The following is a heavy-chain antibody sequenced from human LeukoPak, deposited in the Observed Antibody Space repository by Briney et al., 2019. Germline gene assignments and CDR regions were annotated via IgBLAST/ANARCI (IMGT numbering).Heavy chain of an antibody. CDR1: GGSFTGYY. CDR3: ARTVGGSDERSFDY. CDR2: INHSGST. J-gene: IGHJ4*02. Sequence: SEPLSLTCAVYGGSFTGYYWTWIRQPPGKGLEWIGEINHSGSTNYNPSLKSRVTISVDTSKNQFSLKLSSVTAADTAVYYCARTVGGSDERSFDYWDQGTLVTVSS. V-gene: IGHV4-34*01. D-gene: IGHD1-26*01.